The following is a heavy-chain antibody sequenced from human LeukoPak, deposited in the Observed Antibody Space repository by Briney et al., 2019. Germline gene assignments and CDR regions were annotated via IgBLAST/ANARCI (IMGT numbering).Heavy chain of an antibody. V-gene: IGHV3-7*03. CDR1: GFTFSSYR. CDR3: ARDRRDAFDI. Sequence: GGSLRLSCAASGFTFSSYRMSWVRQAPGKGLEWVANIKQDGSEKYYVDSVKGRFTISRDNAKNSLYLQMNSLRAEDAAVYYCARDRRDAFDIWGQGTMVTVSS. CDR2: IKQDGSEK. J-gene: IGHJ3*02.